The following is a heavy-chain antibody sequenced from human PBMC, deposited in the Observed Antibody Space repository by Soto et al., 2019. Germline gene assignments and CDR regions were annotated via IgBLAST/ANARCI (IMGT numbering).Heavy chain of an antibody. Sequence: ASVKVSCKASGYTFTSYAVHWVRQAPGQRLEWMGWINAGNGNTKYSQKFQGRVTITRDTSASTAYMELSSLRSEDTAVYYCASSRFLTDQIDPWGQGTLVTVSS. D-gene: IGHD3-3*01. CDR2: INAGNGNT. J-gene: IGHJ5*01. CDR3: ASSRFLTDQIDP. CDR1: GYTFTSYA. V-gene: IGHV1-3*01.